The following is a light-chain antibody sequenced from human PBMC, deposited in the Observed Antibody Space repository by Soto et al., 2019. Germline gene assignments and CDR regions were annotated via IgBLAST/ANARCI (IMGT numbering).Light chain of an antibody. CDR1: SSDVGAYTY. J-gene: IGLJ1*01. V-gene: IGLV2-8*01. Sequence: QSALTQPPSASGSPGQSVTISCTGTSSDVGAYTYVSWYQQRPGKAPELLIYEVSKRPSGVPDRFSGSKSGNMASLTVSGLQAEDEADYYCSSYAGTNIYDVFGTGTKVTVL. CDR2: EVS. CDR3: SSYAGTNIYDV.